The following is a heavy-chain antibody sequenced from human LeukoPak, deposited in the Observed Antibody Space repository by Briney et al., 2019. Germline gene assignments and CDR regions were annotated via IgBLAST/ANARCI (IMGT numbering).Heavy chain of an antibody. Sequence: SVKVSCKASGYTFTSYGISWVRQAPGQGLEWMGWISAYNGNTNHAQKLQGRVTMTTDTSTSTAYMELRSLRSDDTAVYYCARDTRHCSGGSCSTEYFQHWGQGTLVTVSS. J-gene: IGHJ1*01. CDR3: ARDTRHCSGGSCSTEYFQH. D-gene: IGHD2-15*01. CDR2: ISAYNGNT. V-gene: IGHV1-18*01. CDR1: GYTFTSYG.